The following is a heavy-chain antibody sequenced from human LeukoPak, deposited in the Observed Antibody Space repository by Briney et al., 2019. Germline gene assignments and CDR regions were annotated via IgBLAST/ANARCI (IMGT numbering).Heavy chain of an antibody. D-gene: IGHD1-14*01. CDR2: INPNSGGT. Sequence: ASVKVSCKASGYTFTGYYMRWVRQAPGQGLEWMGWINPNSGGTNYAQKFQGRVTMTRDTSISTAYMELSRLRSDDTAVYYCARDHRLRIPVYYWGQGTLVTVPS. V-gene: IGHV1-2*02. J-gene: IGHJ4*02. CDR3: ARDHRLRIPVYY. CDR1: GYTFTGYY.